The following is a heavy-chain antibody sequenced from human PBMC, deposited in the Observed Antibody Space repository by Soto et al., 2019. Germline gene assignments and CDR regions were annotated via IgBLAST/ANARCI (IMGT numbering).Heavy chain of an antibody. CDR1: GYTFTGYY. D-gene: IGHD2-15*01. CDR2: INPNSGGT. V-gene: IGHV1-2*04. J-gene: IGHJ6*03. CDR3: ARGPTMAPYCSGGSCYSYYYMDV. Sequence: ASVKVSCKASGYTFTGYYMHWVRQAPGQGLEWMGWINPNSGGTNYAQKFQGWVTMTRDTSISTAYMELSRLRSDDTAVYYCARGPTMAPYCSGGSCYSYYYMDVWGKGTTVTVSS.